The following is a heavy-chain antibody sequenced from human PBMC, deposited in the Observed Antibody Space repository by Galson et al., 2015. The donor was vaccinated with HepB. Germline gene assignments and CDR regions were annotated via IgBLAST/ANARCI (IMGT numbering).Heavy chain of an antibody. J-gene: IGHJ4*02. CDR2: IYHSGST. CDR1: GYSISSGYY. Sequence: LSLTCTVSGYSISSGYYWGWIRQPPGKGLEWIGSIYHSGSTYYNPSLKSRVTISVDTSKNQFSLKLSSVTAADTAVYYCARDAYGYCGGDCYPYYFDYWGQGTLVTVSS. CDR3: ARDAYGYCGGDCYPYYFDY. V-gene: IGHV4-38-2*02. D-gene: IGHD2-21*02.